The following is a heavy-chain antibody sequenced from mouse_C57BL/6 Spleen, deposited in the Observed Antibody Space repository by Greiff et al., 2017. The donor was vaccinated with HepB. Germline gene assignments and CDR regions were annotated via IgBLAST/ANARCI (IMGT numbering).Heavy chain of an antibody. Sequence: VQLQQPGTELVKPGASVKLSCKASGYTFTSYWMHWVKQRPGQGLEWIGNINPSNGGTNYNEKFKSQATLTVDKSSSTAYMQLSSLTSEDSAVYYCASCGYYYGSSPAWFAYWGQGTLVTVSA. D-gene: IGHD1-1*01. CDR2: INPSNGGT. V-gene: IGHV1-53*01. J-gene: IGHJ3*01. CDR1: GYTFTSYW. CDR3: ASCGYYYGSSPAWFAY.